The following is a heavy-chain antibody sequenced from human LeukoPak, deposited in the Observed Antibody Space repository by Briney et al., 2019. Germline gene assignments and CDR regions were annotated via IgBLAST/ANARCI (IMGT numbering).Heavy chain of an antibody. J-gene: IGHJ4*02. Sequence: TGGSLRLSCAASGFTFSDYYISWIRQAPGEGLEWVSYISSSGSTIYYADSVKGRLTLSRDNAKRSLYLQTNSLRTEGTGSYYSARGGDLQDYWGQGTLVTVSS. CDR2: ISSSGSTI. CDR3: ARGGDLQDY. CDR1: GFTFSDYY. V-gene: IGHV3-11*04. D-gene: IGHD3-10*01.